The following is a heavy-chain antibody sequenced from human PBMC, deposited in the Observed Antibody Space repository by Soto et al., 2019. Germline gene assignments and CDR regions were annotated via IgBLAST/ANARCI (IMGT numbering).Heavy chain of an antibody. CDR1: GYTFTSYP. V-gene: IGHV1-3*01. Sequence: QVPLVQSGAEVKKPGASVKVSCKASGYTFTSYPMHWVRQAPGQRLEWMGWINAGNGDTTYSQKFQGRVNITRDTSAITAYMELSSLRSEDTAVYYCARWRGNDYHYYYGMDVWGQGTTVTVSS. CDR2: INAGNGDT. CDR3: ARWRGNDYHYYYGMDV. D-gene: IGHD5-12*01. J-gene: IGHJ6*02.